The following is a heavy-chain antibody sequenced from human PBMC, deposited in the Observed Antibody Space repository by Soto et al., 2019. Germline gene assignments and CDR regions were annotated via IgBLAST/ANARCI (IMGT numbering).Heavy chain of an antibody. CDR1: GYSFTSYW. V-gene: IGHV5-51*01. D-gene: IGHD4-4*01. J-gene: IGHJ6*02. CDR2: IFPGDSDT. Sequence: GASLKISCKGSGYSFTSYWIGWVRQIPGKGLEWMGIIFPGDSDTRYSPSFQGQVTISADKSISTAYLQWSSLRASDTAMYYCARHDYSSYYGMDVWGQGTTVTAP. CDR3: ARHDYSSYYGMDV.